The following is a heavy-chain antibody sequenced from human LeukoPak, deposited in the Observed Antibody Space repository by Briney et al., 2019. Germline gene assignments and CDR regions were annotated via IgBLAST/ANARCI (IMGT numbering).Heavy chain of an antibody. CDR1: GFTFSNYN. CDR3: AKGYGDYGGGFDY. V-gene: IGHV3-21*04. J-gene: IGHJ4*02. Sequence: GGSLRLSCAAAGFTFSNYNMIWVRQAPGKGLDWVSSITSSSSYIYYADSVKGRFTISRDNAKNSLYLQMDSLRAEDTAVYYCAKGYGDYGGGFDYWGQGTLVTVSS. D-gene: IGHD4-17*01. CDR2: ITSSSSYI.